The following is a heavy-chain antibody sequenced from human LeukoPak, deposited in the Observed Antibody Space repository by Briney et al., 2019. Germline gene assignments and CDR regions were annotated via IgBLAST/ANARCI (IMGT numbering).Heavy chain of an antibody. D-gene: IGHD4-17*01. CDR3: ARSYGDYITGAYAFDV. V-gene: IGHV4-59*08. CDR2: IYYSGST. CDR1: GGSISNYY. J-gene: IGHJ3*01. Sequence: SETLSLTCTVSGGSISNYYWSWIRQPPEKGLERIGYIYYSGSTNYNPSLKSRLTISVDTSKNQFSLKLSSVTAADTAVYYCARSYGDYITGAYAFDVWGQGTMVTVSS.